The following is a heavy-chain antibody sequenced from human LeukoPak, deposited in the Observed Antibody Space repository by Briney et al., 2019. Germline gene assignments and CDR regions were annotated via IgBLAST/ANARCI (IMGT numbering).Heavy chain of an antibody. J-gene: IGHJ3*02. Sequence: GGSLRLSCVGSGFIFTNAWMSWVRQAPGKGLEWIGRIKSGTEGGTTDYAATVKGRFTISRDDSKNTMFLQMNSLKTEDTAMYHCATGQNITPDCGAYFSRGPQAYDISGQGTMVTVSS. CDR1: GFIFTNAW. CDR3: ATGQNITPDCGAYFSRGPQAYDI. V-gene: IGHV3-15*01. CDR2: IKSGTEGGTT. D-gene: IGHD4-17*01.